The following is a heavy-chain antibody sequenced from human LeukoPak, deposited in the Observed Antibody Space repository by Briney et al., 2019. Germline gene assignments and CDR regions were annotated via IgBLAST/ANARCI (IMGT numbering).Heavy chain of an antibody. J-gene: IGHJ3*02. D-gene: IGHD1-26*01. CDR1: GFTFSSYE. V-gene: IGHV3-48*03. Sequence: GGSLRLSCAASGFTFSSYEMNWVRQAPGKGLEWVSYISSSGSTIYYADSVKGRFTISRDNAKNSLYLQMNSLRAEDTAVYYCARLILGASDAFDIWGQGTMVTVSS. CDR3: ARLILGASDAFDI. CDR2: ISSSGSTI.